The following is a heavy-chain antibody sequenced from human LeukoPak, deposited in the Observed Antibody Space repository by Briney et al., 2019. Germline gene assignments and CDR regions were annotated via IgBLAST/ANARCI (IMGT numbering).Heavy chain of an antibody. CDR2: LYHSGAA. D-gene: IGHD1/OR15-1a*01. Sequence: PSETLSLTCTVSGDSISNYYWTWIPQTPGKGLEWIGNLYHSGAADYNLSLKTRVTTTVDTSKDQFSLSLRSSTAADTAVYFCARLGKTYYMDVWGTGTTVTVSS. J-gene: IGHJ6*03. CDR1: GDSISNYY. V-gene: IGHV4-59*08. CDR3: ARLGKTYYMDV.